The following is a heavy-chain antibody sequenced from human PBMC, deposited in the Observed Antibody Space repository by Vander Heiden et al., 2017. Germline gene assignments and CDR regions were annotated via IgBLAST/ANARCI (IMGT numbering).Heavy chain of an antibody. J-gene: IGHJ2*01. Sequence: EVKLLESGGGLVQPGGSLRLSCAASGFSFNPYAMDWVRQAPGKGLEFVSAISRGGDNTFYANSVKGRFAISRDNSRNTLYLQMGSLRTEDMGVYYCARERWSGRRGTEYFDLWGRGTLVTVSS. V-gene: IGHV3-64*01. CDR1: GFSFNPYA. CDR3: ARERWSGRRGTEYFDL. D-gene: IGHD3-3*01. CDR2: ISRGGDNT.